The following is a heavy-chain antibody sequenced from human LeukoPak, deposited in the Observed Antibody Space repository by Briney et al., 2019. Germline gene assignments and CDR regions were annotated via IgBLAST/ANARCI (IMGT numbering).Heavy chain of an antibody. CDR3: ARFRFAYGVCRIFDY. V-gene: IGHV1-18*01. D-gene: IGHD2-8*01. CDR2: ISAYNGNT. J-gene: IGHJ4*02. Sequence: ASVKVSRKASGYTFTSYGISWVRQAPGQGLEWVGWISAYNGNTNYAQKLQGRVSMTTDTSTSTAYMELRSLRSDDTAVYYCARFRFAYGVCRIFDYWGQGTLVTVSS. CDR1: GYTFTSYG.